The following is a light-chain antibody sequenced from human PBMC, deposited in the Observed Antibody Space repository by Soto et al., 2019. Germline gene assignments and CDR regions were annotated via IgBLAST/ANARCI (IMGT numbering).Light chain of an antibody. CDR2: DAS. V-gene: IGKV1-5*01. CDR3: QHYNSYSEA. J-gene: IGKJ1*01. Sequence: GDRVTITCRASQSISSWLAWYQQKPGKAPKLLIYDASSLESGVPSRFSGSGSGTEFTLTISSLQPDDVATYYCQHYNSYSEALGQGTKVDIK. CDR1: QSISSW.